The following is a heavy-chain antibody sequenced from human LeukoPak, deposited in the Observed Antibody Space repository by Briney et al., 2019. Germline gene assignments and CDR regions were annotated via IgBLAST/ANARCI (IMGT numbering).Heavy chain of an antibody. J-gene: IGHJ6*02. Sequence: LPGGSLRLSCTASGFTFNNYAIHWVRQAPGKGLEWVAVISYDGNNKYYADSVKGRFTISRDNPKNTLYLQMNSLRAEDTAVYYCASPQYMIVVVGDYYGMDVWGQGTTVTVSS. V-gene: IGHV3-30*04. CDR1: GFTFNNYA. D-gene: IGHD3-22*01. CDR3: ASPQYMIVVVGDYYGMDV. CDR2: ISYDGNNK.